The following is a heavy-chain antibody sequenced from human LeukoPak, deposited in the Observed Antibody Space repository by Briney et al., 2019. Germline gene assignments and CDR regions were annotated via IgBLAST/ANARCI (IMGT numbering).Heavy chain of an antibody. V-gene: IGHV1-18*01. Sequence: ASVKVSCKASGYTFSNYGISWVRQAPGQGLEWMGWISAYNGNTNYAQKLQGRVTMTTDTSTSTAYMELRSLRSDDTAVYYCARVQQWLVRRGFDYWGQGTLVTVSS. CDR3: ARVQQWLVRRGFDY. J-gene: IGHJ4*02. CDR2: ISAYNGNT. D-gene: IGHD6-19*01. CDR1: GYTFSNYG.